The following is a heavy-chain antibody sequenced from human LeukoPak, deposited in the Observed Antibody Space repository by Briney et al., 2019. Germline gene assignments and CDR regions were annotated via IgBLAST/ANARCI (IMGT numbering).Heavy chain of an antibody. Sequence: SETLSLTCTVSGGSISSSNYYWGWIRQPPGKGLEWIGSIYHSGSTYYNPSLKSRVTISVDTSKNQFSLKLSSMTAADTAVYFCARHSGPVIPDGLDIWGQGTMVTVSS. J-gene: IGHJ3*02. CDR3: ARHSGPVIPDGLDI. V-gene: IGHV4-39*01. D-gene: IGHD4-11*01. CDR1: GGSISSSNYY. CDR2: IYHSGST.